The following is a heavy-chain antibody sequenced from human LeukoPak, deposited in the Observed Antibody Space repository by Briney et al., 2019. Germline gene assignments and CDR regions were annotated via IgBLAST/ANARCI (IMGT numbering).Heavy chain of an antibody. V-gene: IGHV3-21*01. J-gene: IGHJ3*02. CDR3: ARGSQTAFDI. CDR1: GFTFSSYS. CDR2: ISSSSSYI. Sequence: GGSLRLSCAASGFTFSSYSMNWVRQAPGKGLEWVSSISSSSSYIYYADSVKGRFTISRDNAKNSLYLQMNSLRAGDTAVYYCARGSQTAFDIWGLGTMVTVSS.